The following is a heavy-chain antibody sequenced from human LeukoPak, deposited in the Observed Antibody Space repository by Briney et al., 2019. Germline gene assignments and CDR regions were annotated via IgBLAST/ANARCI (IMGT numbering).Heavy chain of an antibody. CDR3: ARGTNYYDSTGMSD. D-gene: IGHD3-22*01. Sequence: GKSLRLSCAASGFTFTSYWTHWVRQAPGKGLVWVSRINSDGSSTNYADSVKGRFTISRDNAKNTLYLQVNSLRAEDTAVYFCARGTNYYDSTGMSDWGQGTLVTVSS. J-gene: IGHJ4*02. CDR2: INSDGSST. CDR1: GFTFTSYW. V-gene: IGHV3-74*01.